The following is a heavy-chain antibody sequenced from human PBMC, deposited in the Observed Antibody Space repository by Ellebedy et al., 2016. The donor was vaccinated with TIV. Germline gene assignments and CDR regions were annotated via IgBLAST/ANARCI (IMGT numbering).Heavy chain of an antibody. CDR2: IRSTGSDK. D-gene: IGHD2-15*01. J-gene: IGHJ4*02. CDR3: SRGWSTPDS. Sequence: GESLKISCVASGFTFSNYNMNSVRQSPGKGLEWVSSIRSTGSDKYYAESVKGRFTISRDNAQGTLFLQMNSLRAEDTAVYFCSRGWSTPDSWGQGTLVIVSS. CDR1: GFTFSNYN. V-gene: IGHV3-21*06.